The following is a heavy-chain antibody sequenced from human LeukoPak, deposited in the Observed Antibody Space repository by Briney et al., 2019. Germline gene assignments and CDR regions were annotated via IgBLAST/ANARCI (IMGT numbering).Heavy chain of an antibody. CDR2: ISPYNGNT. Sequence: ASVKVSXKASGYTFTNYGISWVRQAPGQGLEWMGWISPYNGNTNYAQKLQGRVTMTTDTSTTTAYMDLRSLRSDDTAVYYCARGVEQWLVRPLGYWGQGTLVTVSS. V-gene: IGHV1-18*01. CDR1: GYTFTNYG. CDR3: ARGVEQWLVRPLGY. J-gene: IGHJ4*02. D-gene: IGHD6-19*01.